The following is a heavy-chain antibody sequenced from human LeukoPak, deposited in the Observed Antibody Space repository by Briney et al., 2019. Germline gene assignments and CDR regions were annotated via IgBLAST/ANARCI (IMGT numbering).Heavy chain of an antibody. CDR1: GGSISSSSYY. Sequence: SETLSLTCTVSGGSISSSSYYWGWIRQPPGKGLEWIGSIYYSGSTYYNPSLKSRVTISVDTSKNQFSLKLSSVTAADTAVYYCARARPWVPSLDPWGQGTLVTVSS. V-gene: IGHV4-39*01. CDR2: IYYSGST. J-gene: IGHJ5*02. CDR3: ARARPWVPSLDP. D-gene: IGHD3-10*01.